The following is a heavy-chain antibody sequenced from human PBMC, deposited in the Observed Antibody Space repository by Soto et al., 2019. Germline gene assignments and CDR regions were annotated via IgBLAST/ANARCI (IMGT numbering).Heavy chain of an antibody. CDR3: ARTPAAGKYYYGMDV. CDR2: IYPGDSDT. D-gene: IGHD6-13*01. V-gene: IGHV5-51*01. CDR1: GYSFTSYW. Sequence: GESLKISCKGSGYSFTSYWIGLVRQMPGKGLEWMGIIYPGDSDTRYSPSFQGQVTISADKSISTAYLQWSSLKASDTAMYYCARTPAAGKYYYGMDVWGKGTKVTVSS. J-gene: IGHJ6*04.